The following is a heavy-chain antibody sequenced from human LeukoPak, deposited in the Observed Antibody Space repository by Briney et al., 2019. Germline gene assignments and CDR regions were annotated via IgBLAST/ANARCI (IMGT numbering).Heavy chain of an antibody. CDR1: GGSISSDDSY. CDR3: AAERGDILTGYDGWFDP. V-gene: IGHV4-30-4*01. Sequence: SQTLSLTGTVSGGSISSDDSYWSWIRQPPGKGLEWIGYIYYSGSTFYNPSLKSRLTISVDTSKNQFSLRLSSVTAADTAVYYCAAERGDILTGYDGWFDPWGQGTLVTVSS. CDR2: IYYSGST. D-gene: IGHD3-9*01. J-gene: IGHJ5*02.